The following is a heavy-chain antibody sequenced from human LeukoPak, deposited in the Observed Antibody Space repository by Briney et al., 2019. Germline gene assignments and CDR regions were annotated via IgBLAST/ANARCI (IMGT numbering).Heavy chain of an antibody. V-gene: IGHV3-48*04. J-gene: IGHJ4*02. CDR1: GFIFSDYS. D-gene: IGHD6-13*01. Sequence: GGSLRLSCAASGFIFSDYSMNWVRQAPGKGLEWVSYISSSSSTIYYAESVKGRFTISRDNAKNSLYLQMNSLRGEDTAVYYCARDDPGIAAAGGLYWGQGTLVTVSS. CDR2: ISSSSSTI. CDR3: ARDDPGIAAAGGLY.